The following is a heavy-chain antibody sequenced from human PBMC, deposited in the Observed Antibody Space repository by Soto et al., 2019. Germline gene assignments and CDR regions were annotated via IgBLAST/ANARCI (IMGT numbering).Heavy chain of an antibody. CDR2: IYWDDAK. CDR1: GLSFSTSGVG. D-gene: IGHD2-15*01. Sequence: SGPTLVNPTQALTLTCIFSGLSFSTSGVGVGWIRQPPGRALEWLALIYWDDAKHYSPSLKSRLSITKDTSKNQVVLTMTNMDPVDTATYYCALSSPHCSGGTCYQSYFDCWGQGTLVTV. J-gene: IGHJ4*02. V-gene: IGHV2-5*02. CDR3: ALSSPHCSGGTCYQSYFDC.